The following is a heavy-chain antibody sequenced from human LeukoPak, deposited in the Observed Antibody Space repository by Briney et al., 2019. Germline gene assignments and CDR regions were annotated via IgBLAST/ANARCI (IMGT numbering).Heavy chain of an antibody. J-gene: IGHJ4*02. CDR2: IRYDGSNK. CDR1: GFTFSSYG. Sequence: GGSLRLSCAASGFTFSSYGMHWVRQAPGKGLEWVAFIRYDGSNKYYADSVKGRFTISRDNSKNTLYLQMNGLRAEDTAVYYCTKDQMVRGRSSFDYWGQGTLVTVSS. D-gene: IGHD3-10*01. V-gene: IGHV3-30*02. CDR3: TKDQMVRGRSSFDY.